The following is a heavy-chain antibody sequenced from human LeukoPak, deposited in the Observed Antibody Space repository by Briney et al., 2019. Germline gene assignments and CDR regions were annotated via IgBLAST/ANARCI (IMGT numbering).Heavy chain of an antibody. CDR2: IYTSGST. D-gene: IGHD2-21*01. CDR1: GGSFSSGSYY. Sequence: SQTLSLTCTVSGGSFSSGSYYWSWTLQPAGKGLEWIGRIYTSGSTNYNPSLKSRVTIPVDTSKNQFSLKLSSVTAADTAVYYCARGGGDWGFHQSDYWGQGTLVTVSS. V-gene: IGHV4-61*02. CDR3: ARGGGDWGFHQSDY. J-gene: IGHJ4*02.